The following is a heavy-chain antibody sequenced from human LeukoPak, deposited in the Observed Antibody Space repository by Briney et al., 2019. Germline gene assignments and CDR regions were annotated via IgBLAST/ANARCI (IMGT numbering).Heavy chain of an antibody. J-gene: IGHJ4*02. CDR3: ARDLDASGWCNFDY. Sequence: SETLSLTCTLSGGSISSYYWSWLRQPAGKGLEWVGRIYTSGSTNYNPSLKSRVTMSVDTSKNQFSLKLSCVNAAVTAVYYGARDLDASGWCNFDYWGQGTLVTVSS. CDR2: IYTSGST. CDR1: GGSISSYY. D-gene: IGHD6-19*01. V-gene: IGHV4-4*07.